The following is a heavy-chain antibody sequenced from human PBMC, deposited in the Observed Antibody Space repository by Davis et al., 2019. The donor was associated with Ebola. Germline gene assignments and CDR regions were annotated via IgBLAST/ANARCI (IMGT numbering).Heavy chain of an antibody. V-gene: IGHV4-30-4*01. CDR2: IYYSGST. CDR3: ARARVGISYWFDP. J-gene: IGHJ5*02. D-gene: IGHD2-21*01. Sequence: MPSETLSLTCTVSGGSISTGDYYWSCFRQPPGKGLEWIGFIYYSGSTYYNPSLKSRVTISVDTSKNQFSLKLSSVTAADTAVYYCARARVGISYWFDPWGQGTLVTVSS. CDR1: GGSISTGDYY.